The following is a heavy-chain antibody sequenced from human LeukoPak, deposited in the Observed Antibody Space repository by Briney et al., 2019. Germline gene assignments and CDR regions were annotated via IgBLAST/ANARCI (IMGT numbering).Heavy chain of an antibody. V-gene: IGHV3-7*01. CDR2: IKQDGSEK. J-gene: IGHJ4*02. D-gene: IGHD4-17*01. Sequence: GGSLRLSCAASGFTLSKHWMTWVRQAPGKGLECVAIIKQDGSEKYYVNSVKGRFTISRDNAKNSLYLQMDSLRVEDTAVYYCASRRQYGDYDYWGQGTLVTVSP. CDR1: GFTLSKHW. CDR3: ASRRQYGDYDY.